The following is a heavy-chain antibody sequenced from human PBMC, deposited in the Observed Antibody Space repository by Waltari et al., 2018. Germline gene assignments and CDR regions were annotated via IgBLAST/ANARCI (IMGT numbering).Heavy chain of an antibody. CDR2: ISSSGSTI. CDR3: AREYSYGPFDY. Sequence: EVQLVESGGGLVQPGGSLSLSCAASGFPFGSYELTSVRQAPGKGLEWVSYISSSGSTIYYADSVKGRFTISRDNAKNSLYLQMNSLRAEDTAVYYCAREYSYGPFDYWGQGTLVTVSS. J-gene: IGHJ4*02. V-gene: IGHV3-48*03. D-gene: IGHD5-18*01. CDR1: GFPFGSYE.